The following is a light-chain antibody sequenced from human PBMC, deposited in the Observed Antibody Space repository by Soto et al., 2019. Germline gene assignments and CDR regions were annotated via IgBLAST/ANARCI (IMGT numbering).Light chain of an antibody. Sequence: EILMTQSPATLAVSPGERATLSCGASQSVSRKLAWYQQKPGQAPRLLIYGASTRATGIPARFSGSGSGTEFILTISSLQYEDFAVYYCQQYNNWHPITFGQGTRLEIK. V-gene: IGKV3-15*01. CDR2: GAS. CDR1: QSVSRK. J-gene: IGKJ5*01. CDR3: QQYNNWHPIT.